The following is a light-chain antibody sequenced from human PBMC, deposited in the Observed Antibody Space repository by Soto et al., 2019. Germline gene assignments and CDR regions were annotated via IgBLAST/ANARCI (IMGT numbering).Light chain of an antibody. CDR1: QSISSW. J-gene: IGKJ4*01. CDR3: QQYNSYSPLT. V-gene: IGKV1-5*01. Sequence: DIQMTQSPSSLSASVGDRVSITCRPSQSISSWLDWYQQKHGKARKLLMFDTFSLESGVPSRFSGSRSGTEFTLTISSLQPDDYATYYCQQYNSYSPLTFSGGTKVDIK. CDR2: DTF.